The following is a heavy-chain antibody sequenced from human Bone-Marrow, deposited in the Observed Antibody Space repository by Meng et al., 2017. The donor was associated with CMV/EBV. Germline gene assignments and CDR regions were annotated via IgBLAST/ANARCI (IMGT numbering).Heavy chain of an antibody. CDR1: GGSFSGYY. CDR2: INDSGTT. D-gene: IGHD6-19*01. J-gene: IGHJ5*02. CDR3: ARVKAVSNWFDP. Sequence: SETLSLTCAVYGGSFSGYYWSWIRQPPGKGLEWIAEINDSGTTYYSPTLKSRVTISVDTSKKQFSLKVNSVTAADTAVYYCARVKAVSNWFDPWGQGTLVTVSS. V-gene: IGHV4-34*01.